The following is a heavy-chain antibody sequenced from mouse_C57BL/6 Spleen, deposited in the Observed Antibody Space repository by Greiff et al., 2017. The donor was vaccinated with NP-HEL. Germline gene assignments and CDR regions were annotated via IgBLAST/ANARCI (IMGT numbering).Heavy chain of an antibody. CDR1: GYTFTSYW. V-gene: IGHV1-64*01. CDR3: ASFPITTVVGYWYFDV. CDR2: IHPNSGST. J-gene: IGHJ1*03. D-gene: IGHD1-1*01. Sequence: QVQLQQPGAELVKPGASVKLSCKASGYTFTSYWMHWVKQRPGQGLEWIGMIHPNSGSTNYNEKFKSKATLTVDKSASTAYMQLSSLTSEDSAVYYCASFPITTVVGYWYFDVWGTGTTVTVSS.